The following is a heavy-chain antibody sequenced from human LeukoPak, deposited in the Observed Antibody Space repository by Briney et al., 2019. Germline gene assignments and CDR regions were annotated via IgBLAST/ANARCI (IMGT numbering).Heavy chain of an antibody. CDR3: ARDDWAVAETFGWAFDI. CDR2: FDPEDGET. D-gene: IGHD6-19*01. Sequence: ASVKVSCKVSGYTLTELSMHWVRQAPGKGLEWMGGFDPEDGETIYAQKFQGRVTITADKSTSTAYMELSSLRSEDTAVYYCARDDWAVAETFGWAFDIWGQGTMVTVSS. CDR1: GYTLTELS. V-gene: IGHV1-24*01. J-gene: IGHJ3*02.